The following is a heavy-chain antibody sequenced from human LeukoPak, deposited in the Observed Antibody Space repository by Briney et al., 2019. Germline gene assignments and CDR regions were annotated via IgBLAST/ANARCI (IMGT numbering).Heavy chain of an antibody. D-gene: IGHD5-18*01. CDR1: VFTFSSYA. V-gene: IGHV3-23*01. CDR3: AKDALVRGYSYGYSYFDY. J-gene: IGHJ4*02. CDR2: ISGSGGST. Sequence: PRGALRLSSVVPVFTFSSYAMSWVRQAPGKGLEWVSAISGSGGSTYYADSVKGRFTISRDNSKNTLYLQMNSLRAEDTAVYYCAKDALVRGYSYGYSYFDYWGQGTLVTVSS.